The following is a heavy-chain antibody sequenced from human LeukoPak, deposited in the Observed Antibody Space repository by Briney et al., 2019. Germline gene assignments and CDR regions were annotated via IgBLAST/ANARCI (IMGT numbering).Heavy chain of an antibody. CDR1: GGSISTYY. V-gene: IGHV4-4*09. Sequence: SETLSLTCTVSGGSISTYYWSWIRPPPGKGLEWIAYIHASGPTNYNPSLKSRITISVDTSKNQSSLKLSSVTAADTAVYYYARHDAGIAARPFDNWGQGTLVTVSS. J-gene: IGHJ4*02. D-gene: IGHD6-6*01. CDR3: ARHDAGIAARPFDN. CDR2: IHASGPT.